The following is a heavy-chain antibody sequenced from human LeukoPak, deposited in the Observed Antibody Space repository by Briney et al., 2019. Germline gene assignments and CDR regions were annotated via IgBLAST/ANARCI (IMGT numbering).Heavy chain of an antibody. V-gene: IGHV1-2*02. CDR2: INPNSGGT. D-gene: IGHD3-10*01. CDR3: ARVRLWFGELSFDY. J-gene: IGHJ4*02. CDR1: GYTFTGYY. Sequence: ASVKVSCKASGYTFTGYYMHWVRQAPGQGLEWMGWINPNSGGTNYAQKFQGRVTMTRDTSISTAYMELSRLRSDDTAVYYCARVRLWFGELSFDYWGQGTLVSVSS.